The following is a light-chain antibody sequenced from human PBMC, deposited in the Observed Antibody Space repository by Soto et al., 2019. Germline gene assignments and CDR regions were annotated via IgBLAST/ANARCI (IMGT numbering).Light chain of an antibody. V-gene: IGLV2-14*01. J-gene: IGLJ1*01. CDR3: FSYTSSGTYV. CDR1: SSDVGNYKY. CDR2: EIS. Sequence: QSALTQPASVSGSPGQSITISCTGTSSDVGNYKYVSWYQQPPGNAPKLMIYEISNRPSGASKRSSGSKSATTAPLTISGLHAEDENYYYCFSYTSSGTYVFGTGTKVTVL.